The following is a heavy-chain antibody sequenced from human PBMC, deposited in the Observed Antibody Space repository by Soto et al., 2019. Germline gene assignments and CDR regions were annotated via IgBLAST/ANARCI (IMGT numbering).Heavy chain of an antibody. CDR1: GFTFSNAW. D-gene: IGHD3-16*01. J-gene: IGHJ3*02. CDR2: IKSKTDGGTT. CDR3: TTSPDVLYAFDI. V-gene: IGHV3-15*01. Sequence: GGSLRLSCATSGFTFSNAWMSWVRQAPGKGLEWVGRIKSKTDGGTTDYAAPVKGRFTISRDDSKNTLYLQMNSLKTEDTAVYYCTTSPDVLYAFDIWGQGTMVTVSS.